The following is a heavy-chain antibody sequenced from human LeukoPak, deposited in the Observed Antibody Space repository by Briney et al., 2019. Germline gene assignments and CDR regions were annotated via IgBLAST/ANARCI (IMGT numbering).Heavy chain of an antibody. J-gene: IGHJ3*02. CDR3: ASWSGALSHAFDI. CDR2: IYSGGST. D-gene: IGHD3-10*01. Sequence: GGSLRLSCAASGFTVISNFMSWVRQAPGKELEWVSIIYSGGSTYYADSVKGRFTISRDNSKNTLYLQMNSLRAEDTAVYYCASWSGALSHAFDIWGQGTMVTVPS. CDR1: GFTVISNF. V-gene: IGHV3-53*01.